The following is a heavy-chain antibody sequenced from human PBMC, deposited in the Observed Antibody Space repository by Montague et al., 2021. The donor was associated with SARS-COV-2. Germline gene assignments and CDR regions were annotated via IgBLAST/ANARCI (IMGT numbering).Heavy chain of an antibody. V-gene: IGHV4-31*03. Sequence: TLSLTCTVSVGSISSGGYYWSWIRKHPGKGLEWIGYIYYSGSAYYNPSLKSRVTISVDTSKNQFSLKLSSVTAADTAVYYCARLTAGYCSGGSCYWGTGFDYWGQGTLVTVSS. CDR2: IYYSGSA. D-gene: IGHD2-15*01. J-gene: IGHJ4*02. CDR3: ARLTAGYCSGGSCYWGTGFDY. CDR1: VGSISSGGYY.